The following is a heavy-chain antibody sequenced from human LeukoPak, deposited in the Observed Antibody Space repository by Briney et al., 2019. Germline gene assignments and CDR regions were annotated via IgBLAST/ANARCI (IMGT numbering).Heavy chain of an antibody. CDR2: IYYSGST. D-gene: IGHD3-3*01. J-gene: IGHJ4*02. CDR1: GGSISSYY. Sequence: SETLSLTCTVSGGSISSYYWSWIRQPPGKGLEWIGYIYYSGSTNYNPSLKSRVTISVDTSKNQFSLKLSSVTAADTAVYYCARGDHLYGFSYYFDYWGQGTLVTVSS. V-gene: IGHV4-59*01. CDR3: ARGDHLYGFSYYFDY.